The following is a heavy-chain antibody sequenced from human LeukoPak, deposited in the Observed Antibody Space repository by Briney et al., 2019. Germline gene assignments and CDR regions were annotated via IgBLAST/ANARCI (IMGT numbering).Heavy chain of an antibody. CDR3: ARVNTERRPKKRTEASGHFDY. CDR1: GYTFTSYG. CDR2: ISAYNGNT. D-gene: IGHD5-18*01. V-gene: IGHV1-18*01. J-gene: IGHJ4*02. Sequence: GASVKVSCKASGYTFTSYGISWVRQAPGQGLEWMGWISAYNGNTNYAQKLQGRVTMTTDTSTSTAYMELSSLRSEDTAVYYRARVNTERRPKKRTEASGHFDYWGQGTLVTVSS.